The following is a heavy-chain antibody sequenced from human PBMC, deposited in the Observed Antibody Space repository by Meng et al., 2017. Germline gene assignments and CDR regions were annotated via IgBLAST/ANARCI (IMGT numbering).Heavy chain of an antibody. V-gene: IGHV4-59*01. CDR2: IYYSGST. CDR3: AMGGIVDYYFDY. CDR1: GGSTSSNY. Sequence: SETLSLTCTVSGGSTSSNYWNWIRQPPGKGLEWIGYIYYSGSTNYNPSLKSRVTISVDTSKNQFSLKLSSVTAADTAVYYCAMGGIVDYYFDYWGQGTLVTVSS. J-gene: IGHJ4*02. D-gene: IGHD1-26*01.